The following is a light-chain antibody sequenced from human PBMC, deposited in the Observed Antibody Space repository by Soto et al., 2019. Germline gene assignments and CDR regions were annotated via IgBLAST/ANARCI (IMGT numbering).Light chain of an antibody. V-gene: IGKV3-15*01. CDR3: QHYGTSPGT. J-gene: IGKJ5*01. CDR1: QSVSSN. CDR2: GAS. Sequence: EIVMTQSPASLSVSPGERATLSCRASQSVSSNLAWYQQKPGQAPRLLIYGASTRATGFPARFSGSGSGTEFTLTISSLQSEDFAVYYCQHYGTSPGTFGQGTRLDIK.